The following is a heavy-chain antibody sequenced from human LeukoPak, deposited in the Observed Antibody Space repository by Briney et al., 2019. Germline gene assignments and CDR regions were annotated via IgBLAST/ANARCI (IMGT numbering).Heavy chain of an antibody. V-gene: IGHV4-4*07. J-gene: IGHJ4*02. CDR3: ARSYPNLAAAGTGSFDY. CDR2: IYTSGGT. CDR1: GVSISNYY. D-gene: IGHD6-13*01. Sequence: SETLSLTCTVSGVSISNYYWTWIRQPAGKGLEWIGRIYTSGGTNYNPSLKSRVTISVDTSKNQFSLKLSSVTAADTAVYYCARSYPNLAAAGTGSFDYWGQGTLVTVSS.